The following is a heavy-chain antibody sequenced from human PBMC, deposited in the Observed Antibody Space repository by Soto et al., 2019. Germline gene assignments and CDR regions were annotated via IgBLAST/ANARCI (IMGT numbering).Heavy chain of an antibody. V-gene: IGHV2-26*01. CDR1: GFSLTTGKMG. CDR2: IFSDNER. J-gene: IGHJ6*02. CDR3: ARMNVDSYQFYYAMDV. D-gene: IGHD4-17*01. Sequence: SGPTLVNPTETLTLTCTVSGFSLTTGKMGVSWIRQPPGKALEWLAHIFSDNERSYSTSLQGRLTISKDTSGSQVVLSMTDVDPVDTATYYCARMNVDSYQFYYAMDVWGQGTTVTVSS.